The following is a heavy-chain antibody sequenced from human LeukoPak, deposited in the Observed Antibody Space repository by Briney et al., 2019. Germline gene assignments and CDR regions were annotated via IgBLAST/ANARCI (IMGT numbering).Heavy chain of an antibody. D-gene: IGHD6-13*01. Sequence: SETLSLTCTVSGGSISSSSYYWGWIRQPPGKGLEWIGYIYYSGSTYYNPSLKSRVSISVDTSKNQFSLKLSSVTAADTAVYYCARGSQRPALWSSSWVRWGQGTLVTVSS. V-gene: IGHV4-31*03. CDR1: GGSISSSSYY. CDR3: ARGSQRPALWSSSWVR. CDR2: IYYSGST. J-gene: IGHJ4*02.